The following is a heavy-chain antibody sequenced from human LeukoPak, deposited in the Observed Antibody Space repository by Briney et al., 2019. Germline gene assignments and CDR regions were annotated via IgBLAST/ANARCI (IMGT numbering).Heavy chain of an antibody. D-gene: IGHD3-9*01. V-gene: IGHV4-39*01. CDR2: IYYSWNT. Sequence: SEALSLTCSVSCGSISSSSYYRGRTRPPPGNGLWWIGRIYYSWNTYYNPYLKSRVTISVDTSNNQFSLKLSSVTAADTAVYYCARHHYDYDIFTGYYNNWFDPWGQGTLVTVSS. J-gene: IGHJ5*02. CDR1: CGSISSSSYY. CDR3: ARHHYDYDIFTGYYNNWFDP.